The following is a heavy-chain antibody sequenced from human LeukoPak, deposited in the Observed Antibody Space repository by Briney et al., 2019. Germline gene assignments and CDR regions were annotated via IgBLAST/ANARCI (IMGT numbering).Heavy chain of an antibody. V-gene: IGHV3-21*01. J-gene: IGHJ4*02. CDR2: ISSSSSYI. Sequence: GGSLRLSCAASGFTFSSYSMNWVRQAPGKGLEWVSSISSSSSYIYYADSVKGRFTISRDNAKNSLYLQMNSLRAEDTAVYYCARDSGWFGELYHDYWGQGILVTVSS. CDR1: GFTFSSYS. D-gene: IGHD3-10*01. CDR3: ARDSGWFGELYHDY.